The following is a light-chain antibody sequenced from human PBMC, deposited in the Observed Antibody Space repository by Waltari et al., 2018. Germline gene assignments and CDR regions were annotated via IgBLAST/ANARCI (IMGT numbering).Light chain of an antibody. CDR3: MQATNWPYT. V-gene: IGKV2-30*02. CDR2: KVY. CDR1: QSLVHGNGNTY. J-gene: IGKJ2*01. Sequence: DAVMTQSPLSLPVTVGQPVSISCRSSQSLVHGNGNTYLNWFQQRPGQSPRRLIYKVYNRDSGVPDRFSGSGSGTDFTLKISRVEAEDFGAIYYCMQATNWPYTFGQGTKLEIE.